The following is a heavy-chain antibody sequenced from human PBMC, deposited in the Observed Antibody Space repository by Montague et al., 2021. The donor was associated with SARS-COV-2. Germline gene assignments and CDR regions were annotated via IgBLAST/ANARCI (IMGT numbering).Heavy chain of an antibody. CDR1: AGSISSSNW. CDR3: ARIPFGYYGMDV. D-gene: IGHD3-16*01. V-gene: IGHV4-4*02. Sequence: SETLSLTCAVSAGSISSSNWWSWVRQPPGKGLEWIAEIYHSGGTNYNPSLKSRVTISVDKSKNQFSLKLSSETAADTAVYYCARIPFGYYGMDVWGQGTTVTVSS. J-gene: IGHJ6*02. CDR2: IYHSGGT.